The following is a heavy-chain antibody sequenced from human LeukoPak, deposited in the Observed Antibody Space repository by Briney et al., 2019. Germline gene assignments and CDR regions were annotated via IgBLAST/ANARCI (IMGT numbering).Heavy chain of an antibody. CDR3: ARDDAVTGGYLDF. D-gene: IGHD3-10*01. V-gene: IGHV3-23*01. J-gene: IGHJ4*02. CDR1: GFIFNKYA. CDR2: IHGHDGAT. Sequence: GGPLRLSCVTSGFIFNKYAMSWARQTPGKGLEWVARIHGHDGATYYPDSVRGRFTTSRDTSKNTVFLQLNNLRAEDTAIYYCARDDAVTGGYLDFWGQGTLVSVSS.